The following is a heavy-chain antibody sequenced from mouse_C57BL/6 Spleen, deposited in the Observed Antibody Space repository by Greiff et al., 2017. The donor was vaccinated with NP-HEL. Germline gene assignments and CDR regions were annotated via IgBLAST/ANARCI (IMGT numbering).Heavy chain of an antibody. CDR2: INPSNGGT. Sequence: QVQLQQSGTELVKPGASVKLSCKASGYTFTSYWMHWVKQRPGQGLEWIGNINPSNGGTNYNEKFKNKATLTVDKSSSTAYMQLNSLTSEDSAVYYCAREGRRGYFDVWGRGTTVTVSS. CDR3: AREGRRGYFDV. CDR1: GYTFTSYW. J-gene: IGHJ1*03. D-gene: IGHD3-3*01. V-gene: IGHV1-53*01.